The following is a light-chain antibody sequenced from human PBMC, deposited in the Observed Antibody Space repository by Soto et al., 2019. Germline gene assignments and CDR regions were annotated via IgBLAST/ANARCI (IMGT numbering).Light chain of an antibody. CDR1: QSISSN. V-gene: IGKV3D-15*01. J-gene: IGKJ5*01. Sequence: EIVMTQSPATLSVSPGERATLSCRASQSISSNLAWYQQKPGQAPRLLMFRTSNRAAGIPARFSGSGSGTDFTLTISSLEPEDSAVYYCQQRNIWPPVTFGQGTRLEIK. CDR3: QQRNIWPPVT. CDR2: RTS.